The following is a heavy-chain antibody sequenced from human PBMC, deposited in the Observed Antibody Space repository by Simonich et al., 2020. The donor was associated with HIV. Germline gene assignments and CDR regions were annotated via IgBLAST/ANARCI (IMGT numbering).Heavy chain of an antibody. J-gene: IGHJ4*01. V-gene: IGHV1-2*02. CDR2: TNPNSGET. CDR1: GYTFTGNS. D-gene: IGHD3-10*01. CDR3: ARGPFPNYYGPGSYWGGFDY. Sequence: QVQLVQSGAEVKKPGTSVKVSCKASGYTFTGNSMPLVRQAPGQALEKGLERIEFTNPNSGETNNEKRYQGRGIMTRDTSINTAYMDLSRLRSDDTAMYYCARGPFPNYYGPGSYWGGFDYWGQGTLVTVSS.